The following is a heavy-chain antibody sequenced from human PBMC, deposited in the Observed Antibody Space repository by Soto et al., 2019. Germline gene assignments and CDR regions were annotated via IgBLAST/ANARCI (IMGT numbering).Heavy chain of an antibody. J-gene: IGHJ6*03. Sequence: EVQLLESGGGLVQPGGSLRLSCAASGFTFSSYAMSWVRQAPGKGLEWVSAISGSGGSTYYADSVKGRFTISRDNSKNTLYLQMNSLRAEDTAVDYCAKALPKDYFWSGPLYYYYYMDVWGKGTTVTVSS. CDR3: AKALPKDYFWSGPLYYYYYMDV. CDR1: GFTFSSYA. D-gene: IGHD3-3*01. V-gene: IGHV3-23*01. CDR2: ISGSGGST.